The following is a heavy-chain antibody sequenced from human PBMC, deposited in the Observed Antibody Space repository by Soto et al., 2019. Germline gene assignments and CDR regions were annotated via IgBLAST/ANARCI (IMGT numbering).Heavy chain of an antibody. D-gene: IGHD3-10*01. CDR1: GFTVSNNY. V-gene: IGHV3-53*01. CDR2: IYSGGYT. Sequence: EVQLVESGGGLIQPGGSLRLSCAVSGFTVSNNYMSWVRQAPGKGLEGVSVIYSGGYTAYGDSVKGRFTISRDNSKNTLSPQRKSLGAAAPPVFSCGTPPGGGGYWGQGTLVTVSS. CDR3: GTPPGGGGY. J-gene: IGHJ4*02.